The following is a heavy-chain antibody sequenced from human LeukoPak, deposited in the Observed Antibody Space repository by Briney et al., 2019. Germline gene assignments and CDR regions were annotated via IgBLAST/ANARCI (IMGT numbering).Heavy chain of an antibody. D-gene: IGHD1-26*01. CDR1: GFTFSSYA. Sequence: PGGSLRLSCAASGFTFSSYAMHWVRQAPGKGLEWVAVISYDGSNKYYADSVKGRFTISRDNSKNTLYLQMNSLRAEDTAVYYCARDGEGALALGYWGQGTLVTVSS. CDR2: ISYDGSNK. J-gene: IGHJ4*02. CDR3: ARDGEGALALGY. V-gene: IGHV3-30-3*01.